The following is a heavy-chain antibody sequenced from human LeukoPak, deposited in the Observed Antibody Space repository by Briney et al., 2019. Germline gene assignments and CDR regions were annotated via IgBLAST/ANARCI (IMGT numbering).Heavy chain of an antibody. V-gene: IGHV3-21*01. D-gene: IGHD6-13*01. Sequence: SGGCLRLSCAASGFTFSSYSMNWVRQAPGKGLEWVSSISSSSSSYIYYADSVKGRFTISRDNAKNSLYLQMNSLRPEDTAVYYCASVDIAAAGDFDYWGQGTLVTVSS. CDR2: ISSSSSSYI. CDR1: GFTFSSYS. CDR3: ASVDIAAAGDFDY. J-gene: IGHJ4*02.